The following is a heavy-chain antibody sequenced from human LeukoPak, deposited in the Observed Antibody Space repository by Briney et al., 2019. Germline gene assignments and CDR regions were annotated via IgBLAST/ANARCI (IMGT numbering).Heavy chain of an antibody. CDR2: TRFDDSYK. D-gene: IGHD1-1*01. V-gene: IGHV3-30*02. Sequence: PGGSLRLSCAASGSSFSSSGMHWVRQAPGKGPEWVAFTRFDDSYKAYGDSVKGRFTISGDNSKNTLYLQMDSLRSDDTAVYYCAKSSAGITWFDPWGQGTLVTVSS. CDR1: GSSFSSSG. CDR3: AKSSAGITWFDP. J-gene: IGHJ5*02.